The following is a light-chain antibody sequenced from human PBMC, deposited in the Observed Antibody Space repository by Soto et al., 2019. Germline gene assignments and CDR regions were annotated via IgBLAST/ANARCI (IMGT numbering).Light chain of an antibody. CDR3: QQHEHWPPIT. V-gene: IGKV3-15*01. CDR2: VAS. CDR1: QSVSSN. J-gene: IGKJ5*01. Sequence: EILRTQSTATMSVSPGERYPISCRDSQSVSSNLAGYQQTPGQATLILIYVASTRATGIQPRLSGSGSGTEFNINISSIETEDFEVYYCQQHEHWPPITCGQGTRMDI.